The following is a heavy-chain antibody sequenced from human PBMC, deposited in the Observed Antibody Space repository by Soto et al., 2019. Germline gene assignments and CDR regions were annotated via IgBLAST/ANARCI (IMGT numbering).Heavy chain of an antibody. Sequence: PSETLSLTCTVSGGSVSSGSYYWSWIRQPPGKGLEWIGYLYYSGSTNYNPSLKSRVTISVDTSKNQFSLKLSSVTAADTAVYDCAVYWSIAVAGYNWFDPCGQGALATVPS. J-gene: IGHJ5*02. CDR2: LYYSGST. V-gene: IGHV4-61*01. D-gene: IGHD6-19*01. CDR1: GGSVSSGSYY. CDR3: AVYWSIAVAGYNWFDP.